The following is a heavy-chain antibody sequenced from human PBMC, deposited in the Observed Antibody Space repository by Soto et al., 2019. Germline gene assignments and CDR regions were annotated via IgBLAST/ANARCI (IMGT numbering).Heavy chain of an antibody. CDR2: IYYSGST. J-gene: IGHJ4*02. V-gene: IGHV4-39*01. Sequence: PSETLSLTCAVSGGSISSGGYSWSWIRQPPGKGLEWIGSIYYSGSTYYNPSLKSRVTISVDTSKNQFSLKLSSVTAADTAVYYCARRGSGSYSDYWGQGTLVTVSS. CDR3: ARRGSGSYSDY. D-gene: IGHD1-26*01. CDR1: GGSISSGGYS.